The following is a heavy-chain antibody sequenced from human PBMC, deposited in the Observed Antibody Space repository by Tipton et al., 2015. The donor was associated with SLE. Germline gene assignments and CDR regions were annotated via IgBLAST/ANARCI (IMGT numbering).Heavy chain of an antibody. Sequence: TLSLTCTVSGGPISSYYWSWIRQPAGKGLEWIGRIYTSGSTNYTPSLKSRVTMSVDTSKNQFSLKLSSVTAADTAVYYCARSPIGGSSLPRYFDLWGRGTLVTVSS. J-gene: IGHJ2*01. V-gene: IGHV4-4*07. CDR3: ARSPIGGSSLPRYFDL. D-gene: IGHD1-26*01. CDR1: GGPISSYY. CDR2: IYTSGST.